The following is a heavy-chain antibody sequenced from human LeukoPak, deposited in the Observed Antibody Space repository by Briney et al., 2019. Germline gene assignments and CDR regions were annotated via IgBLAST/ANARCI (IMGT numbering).Heavy chain of an antibody. J-gene: IGHJ4*02. Sequence: SETLSLTCTVSGGFFNNYYWSWVRQPPGKGLEWLAYMYNTGISKYNPSLKSRATISVDTSKKQFSLKLTSVTAADTAVYYCARDRWRLNYWGQGTLVTVSS. CDR1: GGFFNNYY. V-gene: IGHV4-59*12. D-gene: IGHD4-23*01. CDR2: MYNTGIS. CDR3: ARDRWRLNY.